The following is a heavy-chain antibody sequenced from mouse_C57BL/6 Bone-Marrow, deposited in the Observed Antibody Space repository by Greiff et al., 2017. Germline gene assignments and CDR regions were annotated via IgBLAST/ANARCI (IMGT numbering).Heavy chain of an antibody. CDR3: ARRHDLYDCDY. Sequence: EVKLMESGGGLVKPGGSLKLSCAASGFTFSDYGMHWVRQAPEKGLEWVAYISSGSSTIYYADTVKGRFTISRDNAKNTLFLQMTRLRSEDTAMYYCARRHDLYDCDYWGQGTTLTVSS. CDR2: ISSGSSTI. V-gene: IGHV5-17*01. D-gene: IGHD1-1*01. CDR1: GFTFSDYG. J-gene: IGHJ2*01.